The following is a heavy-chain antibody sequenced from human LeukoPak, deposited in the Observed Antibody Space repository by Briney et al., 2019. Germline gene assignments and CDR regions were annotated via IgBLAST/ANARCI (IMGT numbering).Heavy chain of an antibody. J-gene: IGHJ4*02. D-gene: IGHD3-10*01. V-gene: IGHV4-59*08. CDR2: IYYSGST. Sequence: PSETLSLTCTVSGGSISSYYWSWIRQPPGKGLEWIGYIYYSGSTNYNPSLKSRVTISVDTSKNQFSLRLKSVTAADTAVYYCARIYYYGSLYYFDYWGQGTLVTVSS. CDR1: GGSISSYY. CDR3: ARIYYYGSLYYFDY.